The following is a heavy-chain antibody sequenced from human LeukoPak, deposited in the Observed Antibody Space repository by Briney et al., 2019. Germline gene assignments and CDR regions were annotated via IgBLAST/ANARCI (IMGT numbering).Heavy chain of an antibody. Sequence: SQTLSLTCTVSGGSISSGGYYWSWIRQPPGKGLEWIGEINHSGSTNYNPSLKSRVTISVDTSKNQFSLKLSSVTAADTAVYYCARVLLEGDSGWYDYWGQGTLVTVSS. J-gene: IGHJ4*02. V-gene: IGHV4-30-2*01. D-gene: IGHD6-19*01. CDR3: ARVLLEGDSGWYDY. CDR2: INHSGST. CDR1: GGSISSGGYY.